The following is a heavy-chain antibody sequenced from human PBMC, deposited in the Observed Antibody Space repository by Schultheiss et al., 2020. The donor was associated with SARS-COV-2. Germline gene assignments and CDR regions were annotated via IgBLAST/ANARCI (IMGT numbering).Heavy chain of an antibody. CDR2: INPGSGGT. J-gene: IGHJ5*02. V-gene: IGHV1-2*02. D-gene: IGHD2-2*02. CDR1: GGTFSSYA. CDR3: ARGGTPFAIPNWFDP. Sequence: ASVKVSCKASGGTFSSYAISWVRQAPGQGLEWMGWINPGSGGTNYAQNFQGRVTMTRDTSISTAYMELSRLRSDDTAVYYCARGGTPFAIPNWFDPWGQGTLVTVSS.